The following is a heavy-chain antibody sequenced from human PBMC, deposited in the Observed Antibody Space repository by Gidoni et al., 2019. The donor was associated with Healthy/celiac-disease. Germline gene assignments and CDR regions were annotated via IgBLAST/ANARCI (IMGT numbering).Heavy chain of an antibody. D-gene: IGHD6-13*01. Sequence: EVQLVESGGGWVQPGRSLRRSCAAAGCTFDDSAMHGVRQSPGKGLAWASGISWNSGRIGYADSVKCRFPISRANAKTSLYLQMPSLRAADTALYSCAKALAAAGTDPFDYWGQGTLVTVSS. V-gene: IGHV3-9*01. CDR1: GCTFDDSA. J-gene: IGHJ4*02. CDR3: AKALAAAGTDPFDY. CDR2: ISWNSGRI.